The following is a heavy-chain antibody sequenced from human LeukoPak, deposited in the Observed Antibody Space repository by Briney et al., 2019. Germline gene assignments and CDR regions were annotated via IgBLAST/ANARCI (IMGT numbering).Heavy chain of an antibody. D-gene: IGHD6-13*01. CDR3: ARRSSSWDRYDN. J-gene: IGHJ4*02. V-gene: IGHV5-51*01. CDR1: GYSFTSYW. Sequence: GESLKISCKGSGYSFTSYWIGWVRQMPGKGLERMGIIYPGDSDTKYSPSFQGQVTISADKSTSTAYLQRSSLKASDTAMYYCARRSSSWDRYDNWGQGALVTVSS. CDR2: IYPGDSDT.